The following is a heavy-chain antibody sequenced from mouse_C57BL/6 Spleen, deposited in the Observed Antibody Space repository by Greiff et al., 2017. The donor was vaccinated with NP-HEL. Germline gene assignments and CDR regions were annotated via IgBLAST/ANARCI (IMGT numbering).Heavy chain of an antibody. Sequence: VMLVESGPELVKPGASVKISCKASGYAFSSSWMNWVKQRPGKGLEWIGRIYPGDGDTNYNGKFKGKATLTADKSSSTAYMQLSSLTSEDSAVYFCARGDYDGLMDYWGQGTSVTVSS. CDR2: IYPGDGDT. J-gene: IGHJ4*01. CDR1: GYAFSSSW. V-gene: IGHV1-82*01. D-gene: IGHD2-4*01. CDR3: ARGDYDGLMDY.